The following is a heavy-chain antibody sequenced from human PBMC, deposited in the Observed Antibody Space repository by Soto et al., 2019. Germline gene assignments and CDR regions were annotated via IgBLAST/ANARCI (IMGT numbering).Heavy chain of an antibody. Sequence: SETLSLTCAVSGGSISSSNWWSWVRQPPGKGLEWIGEIYHSGSTNYNPSLKSRVTISVDKSKNQFSLKLSSVTAADTAVYYCARDRRENYYYYYGMDVWGQGTTVTV. CDR2: IYHSGST. CDR1: GGSISSSNW. J-gene: IGHJ6*02. V-gene: IGHV4-4*02. D-gene: IGHD1-26*01. CDR3: ARDRRENYYYYYGMDV.